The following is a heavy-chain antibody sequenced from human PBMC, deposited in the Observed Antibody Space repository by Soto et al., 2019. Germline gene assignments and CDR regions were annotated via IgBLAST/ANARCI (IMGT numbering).Heavy chain of an antibody. CDR1: GFIFRDAW. CDR3: VARSPFEY. J-gene: IGHJ4*02. D-gene: IGHD2-21*01. CDR2: VKSKSEGGTT. V-gene: IGHV3-15*05. Sequence: LRLSCAASGFIFRDAWISWVRQAPGKGVEWIGRVKSKSEGGTTDYAALVKGRFTVSRDDSINTVSLQMDSLKMEDTAVYFCVARSPFEYWGQGTLVTVSS.